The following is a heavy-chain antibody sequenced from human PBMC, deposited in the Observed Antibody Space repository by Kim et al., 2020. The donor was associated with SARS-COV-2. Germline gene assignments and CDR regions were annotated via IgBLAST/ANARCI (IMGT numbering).Heavy chain of an antibody. CDR3: SSAGKLMTIFGVLLFGFD. D-gene: IGHD3-3*01. CDR2: INHSGST. Sequence: SETLSLTCAVYGGSFSGYYWSWIRQPPGKWLEWIGEINHSGSTNYNPSLKSRVTISVDTSKNQFSLKLSSVTAADTAVYYCSSAGKLMTIFGVLLFGFD. CDR1: GGSFSGYY. V-gene: IGHV4-34*01. J-gene: IGHJ4*01.